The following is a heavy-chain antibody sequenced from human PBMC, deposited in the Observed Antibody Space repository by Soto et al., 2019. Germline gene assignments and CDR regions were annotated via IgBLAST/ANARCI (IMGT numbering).Heavy chain of an antibody. Sequence: SQTLSLTCAISGDSVSSNSAAWNWIRQSPSRGLGWLGRTYYRAKWYNDYAVSVTSRIIINPDTSKNQFSLQLNSVAPEDTAVYYCARDLGSYDTSGYYYDAFDIWGQGSMVTVS. D-gene: IGHD3-22*01. CDR1: GDSVSSNSAA. CDR2: TYYRAKWYN. V-gene: IGHV6-1*01. CDR3: ARDLGSYDTSGYYYDAFDI. J-gene: IGHJ3*02.